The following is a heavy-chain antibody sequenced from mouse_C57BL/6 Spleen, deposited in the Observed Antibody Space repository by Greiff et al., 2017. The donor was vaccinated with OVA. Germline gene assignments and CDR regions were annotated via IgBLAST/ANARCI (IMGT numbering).Heavy chain of an antibody. CDR3: TRALYSNYFDY. Sequence: EVKLMESGEGLVKPGGSLKLSCAASGFTFSSYAMSWVRQTPEKRLEWVAYISSGGDYIYYADTVKGRFTISRDNARNTLYLQMSSLKSEDTAMYYCTRALYSNYFDYWGQGTTLTVSS. CDR2: ISSGGDYI. CDR1: GFTFSSYA. V-gene: IGHV5-9-1*02. D-gene: IGHD2-5*01. J-gene: IGHJ2*01.